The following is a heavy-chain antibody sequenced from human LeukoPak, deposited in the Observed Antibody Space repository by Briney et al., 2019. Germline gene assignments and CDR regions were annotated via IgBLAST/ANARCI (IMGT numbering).Heavy chain of an antibody. CDR1: RGSISSYY. D-gene: IGHD2-21*02. V-gene: IGHV4-59*08. J-gene: IGHJ4*02. CDR3: ARHGDWGGYYFDY. Sequence: SETLSLTCTVSRGSISSYYWSWIRQSPGKGLEWIGYIYYSGSTNYNPSLKSRVTISLDTSKNQFSLKLGSVTAADTAVYYCARHGDWGGYYFDYWGQGTLVTVSS. CDR2: IYYSGST.